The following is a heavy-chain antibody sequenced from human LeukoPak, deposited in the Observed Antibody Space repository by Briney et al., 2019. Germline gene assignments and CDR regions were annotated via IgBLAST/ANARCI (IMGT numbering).Heavy chain of an antibody. CDR2: ISGSGGST. CDR1: GFTFSSYA. V-gene: IGHV3-23*01. J-gene: IGHJ3*02. D-gene: IGHD3-10*01. CDR3: ANPPITMVRGVNDAFDI. Sequence: PGGSLRLSCAASGFTFSSYAMSWVRQAPWKGLEWVSAISGSGGSTYYADSVKGRFTISRDNSKNTLYLQMNSLRAENTAVYYCANPPITMVRGVNDAFDIWGQGTMVTVSS.